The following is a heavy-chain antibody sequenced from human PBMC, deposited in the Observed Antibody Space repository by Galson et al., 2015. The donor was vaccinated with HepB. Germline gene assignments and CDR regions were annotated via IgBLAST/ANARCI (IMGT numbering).Heavy chain of an antibody. CDR3: ARDRIYCSGGSCYSPYSSYWYFDL. V-gene: IGHV3-48*01. Sequence: SLRLSCAASGFTFSSYSMNWVRQAPGKGLEWVSYISSSSSTIYYADSVMGRFTISRDNAKNSLYLQMNSLRAEDTAVYYCARDRIYCSGGSCYSPYSSYWYFDLWGRGTLVTVSS. D-gene: IGHD2-15*01. CDR2: ISSSSSTI. J-gene: IGHJ2*01. CDR1: GFTFSSYS.